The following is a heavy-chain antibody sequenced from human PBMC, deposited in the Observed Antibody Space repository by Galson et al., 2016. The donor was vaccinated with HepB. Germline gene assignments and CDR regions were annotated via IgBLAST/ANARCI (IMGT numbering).Heavy chain of an antibody. CDR1: GFAFSNYA. Sequence: SLRLSCAASGFAFSNYAMRWVRQAPGKGLEWVAVVSYDGRNKYYADSVKGRFTISRDNSKNTAYLQMNRLRVEDTAVYYCAKNDILAGYSAFDYWGQGTLVTVSS. CDR2: VSYDGRNK. D-gene: IGHD3-9*01. J-gene: IGHJ4*02. V-gene: IGHV3-30*18. CDR3: AKNDILAGYSAFDY.